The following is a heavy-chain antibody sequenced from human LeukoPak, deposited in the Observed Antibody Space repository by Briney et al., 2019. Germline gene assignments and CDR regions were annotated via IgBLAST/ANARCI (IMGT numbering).Heavy chain of an antibody. CDR2: MNPNSGNT. CDR1: GYTFTSYD. CDR3: ARGGGYCSSTSCSYGAFDI. D-gene: IGHD2-2*01. J-gene: IGHJ3*02. Sequence: GASVEVSCKASGYTFTSYDINWVRQATGQGLEWMGWMNPNSGNTGYAQKFQGRVTITRNTSISTAYMELSSLRSEDTAVYYCARGGGYCSSTSCSYGAFDIWGQGTMVTVSS. V-gene: IGHV1-8*03.